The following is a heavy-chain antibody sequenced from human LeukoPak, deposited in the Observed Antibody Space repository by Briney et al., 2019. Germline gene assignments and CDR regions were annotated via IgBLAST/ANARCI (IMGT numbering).Heavy chain of an antibody. V-gene: IGHV3-74*01. Sequence: GGSLRLSCAASGFTFSSYWMHWVRHAPGKGLVWVSRINSDGSSTSYADSVKGRFTISRDNAKNTLYLQMSSLRAEDTAVYYCARDTDTVTTILDYWGQGTLVTVSS. D-gene: IGHD4-17*01. J-gene: IGHJ4*02. CDR3: ARDTDTVTTILDY. CDR1: GFTFSSYW. CDR2: INSDGSST.